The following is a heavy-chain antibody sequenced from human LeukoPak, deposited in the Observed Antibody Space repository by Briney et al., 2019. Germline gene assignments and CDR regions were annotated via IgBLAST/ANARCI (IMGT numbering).Heavy chain of an antibody. J-gene: IGHJ3*02. CDR2: ISSSSSTI. CDR1: GFTFSSYS. CDR3: ARGGLRFRDAFDI. D-gene: IGHD4-17*01. Sequence: PGGSLRLSCAASGFTFSSYSMNWVRQAPGKGLEWVSYISSSSSTIYYADSVKGRFTISGDNAKNSLYLQMNSLRAEDTAVYYCARGGLRFRDAFDIWGQGTMVTVSS. V-gene: IGHV3-48*01.